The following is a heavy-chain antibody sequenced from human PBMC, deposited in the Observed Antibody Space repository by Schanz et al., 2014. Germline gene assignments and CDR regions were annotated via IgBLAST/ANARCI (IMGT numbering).Heavy chain of an antibody. J-gene: IGHJ4*02. V-gene: IGHV3-23*01. D-gene: IGHD3-3*01. CDR1: GFTFTNYA. Sequence: DVQLLESGGGLVQPGGSLRLSCAASGFTFTNYAMSWVRQAPGMGLEWVSAISASGGTTYYADSVKGRFTMSRDNAKNSVFLQMNSLRAEDTAVYYCVRDSFFAFDYWGQGTLVTVSS. CDR2: ISASGGTT. CDR3: VRDSFFAFDY.